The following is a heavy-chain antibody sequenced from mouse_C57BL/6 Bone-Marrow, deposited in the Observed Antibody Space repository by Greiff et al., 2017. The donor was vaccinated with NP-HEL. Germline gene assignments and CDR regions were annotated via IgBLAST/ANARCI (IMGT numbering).Heavy chain of an antibody. V-gene: IGHV1-15*01. Sequence: QVQLKQSGAELVRPGASVTLSCKASGYTFTDYEMHWVKQTPVHGLEWIGAIDPETGGTAYNQKFKGKAILTADKSSSTAYMELRSLTSEDSAVYYCTRHYGSSLYFDYWGQGTTLTVSS. CDR1: GYTFTDYE. J-gene: IGHJ2*01. CDR3: TRHYGSSLYFDY. D-gene: IGHD1-1*01. CDR2: IDPETGGT.